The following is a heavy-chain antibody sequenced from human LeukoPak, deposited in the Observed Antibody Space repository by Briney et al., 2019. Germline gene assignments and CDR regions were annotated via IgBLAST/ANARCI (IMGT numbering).Heavy chain of an antibody. J-gene: IGHJ4*02. D-gene: IGHD3-10*01. CDR1: GGSISSSSYY. CDR3: ARLTGVGVKIDY. V-gene: IGHV4-39*01. Sequence: PSETLSLTCTVSGGSISSSSYYWGWIREPPGKGLEWIGSIYDSGSTYYNPSLESRDTISVDTSKNQFSLKLSSVTAPDTAEHYCARLTGVGVKIDYWGQGTLVNVSS. CDR2: IYDSGST.